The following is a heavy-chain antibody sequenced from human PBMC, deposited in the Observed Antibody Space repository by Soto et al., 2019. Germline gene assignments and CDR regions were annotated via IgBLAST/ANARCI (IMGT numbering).Heavy chain of an antibody. CDR2: IKSKTDGGTT. V-gene: IGHV3-15*07. D-gene: IGHD1-26*01. CDR3: TAEPYSIMLVVRFDY. J-gene: IGHJ4*01. Sequence: PGASLRLTCAASGFTFSNARINWVRQAPGKGLEWVGRIKSKTDGGTTDYAAPVKGRFAISRDDSKNMVYLQMNSLKTEDTCIFSFTAEPYSIMLVVRFDYWGDGTQVTVS. CDR1: GFTFSNAR.